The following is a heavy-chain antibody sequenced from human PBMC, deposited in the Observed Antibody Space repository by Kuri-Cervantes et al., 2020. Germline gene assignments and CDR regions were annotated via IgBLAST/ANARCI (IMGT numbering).Heavy chain of an antibody. CDR2: INPNSGGT. J-gene: IGHJ3*02. CDR1: GYTFTGYY. CDR3: ATNSPFTLIVVMDAFDI. D-gene: IGHD3-22*01. V-gene: IGHV1-2*02. Sequence: ASVKVSCKASGYTFTGYYMHWVRQAPGQGLEWMGWINPNSGGTNYAQKFQGRVTMTRDTSISTAYMELSRLRSDDTAVYYCATNSPFTLIVVMDAFDIWGQGTMVTVSS.